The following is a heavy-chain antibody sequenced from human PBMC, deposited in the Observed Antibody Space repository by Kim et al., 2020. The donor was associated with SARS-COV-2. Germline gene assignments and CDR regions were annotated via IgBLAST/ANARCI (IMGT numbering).Heavy chain of an antibody. CDR1: GFTFGDYA. D-gene: IGHD2-2*01. CDR3: ARTSCPNFYYYYYMDL. CDR2: IRIKTNGGTA. J-gene: IGHJ6*03. V-gene: IGHV3-49*04. Sequence: GGSLRLSCTASGFTFGDYAVSWVRQAPGKGLEWVGFIRIKTNGGTAAYAATVKGRFTTSRDDSKSIAYLQMNSLKTEDTAVYYCARTSCPNFYYYYYMDLWGQGTTVTVSS.